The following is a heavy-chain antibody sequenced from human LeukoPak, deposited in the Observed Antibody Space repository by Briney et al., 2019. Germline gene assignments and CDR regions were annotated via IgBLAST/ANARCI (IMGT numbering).Heavy chain of an antibody. CDR2: ISPYNGNT. CDR3: ARDPEMKSSGYYSDY. CDR1: GYTFTTYG. V-gene: IGHV1-18*01. J-gene: IGHJ4*02. D-gene: IGHD3-22*01. Sequence: ASVKVSCKASGYTFTTYGISWVRQAPGQGLEWMGWISPYNGNTNYAQTFHARLTMTTEISTSTAYMELTTLRSDDTAVYYCARDPEMKSSGYYSDYWGQGTLVTVSS.